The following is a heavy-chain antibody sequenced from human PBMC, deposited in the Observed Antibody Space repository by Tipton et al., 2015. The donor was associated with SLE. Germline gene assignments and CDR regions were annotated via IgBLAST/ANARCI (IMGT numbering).Heavy chain of an antibody. V-gene: IGHV4-34*01. CDR1: GGFFSGYY. CDR3: ARQYSINNWYDFDS. CDR2: INHRGGT. Sequence: TLSLTCTVYGGFFSGYYWSWIRQPPGQGLEWIAEINHRGGTNYNPSLKSRVTISKDTSKSQFSLRLTSVTAADTAVYYCARQYSINNWYDFDSWGQGTLVTGSS. J-gene: IGHJ4*02. D-gene: IGHD6-13*01.